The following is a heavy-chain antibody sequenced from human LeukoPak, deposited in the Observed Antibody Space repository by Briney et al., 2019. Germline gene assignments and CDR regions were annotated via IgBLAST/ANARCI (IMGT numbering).Heavy chain of an antibody. CDR2: IYSGGST. CDR3: ARGVVNYYYYYMDV. V-gene: IGHV3-66*02. J-gene: IGHJ6*03. D-gene: IGHD3-22*01. Sequence: GGSLRLSCAASGFTVSSNYMSWVRQAPGKGLEWVSVIYSGGSTYYADSLKGRFTISRDNSKNTLYLQMNSLRAEDTAVYYCARGVVNYYYYYMDVWGKGTTVTVSS. CDR1: GFTVSSNY.